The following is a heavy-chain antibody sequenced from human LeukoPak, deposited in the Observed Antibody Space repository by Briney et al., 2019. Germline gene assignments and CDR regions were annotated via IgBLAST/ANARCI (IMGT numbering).Heavy chain of an antibody. D-gene: IGHD3-22*01. CDR1: GFTFSSYG. J-gene: IGHJ3*02. V-gene: IGHV3-33*01. CDR3: ARHSPSSGYYYGAFDI. Sequence: GGSLRLSCAASGFTFSSYGMHWVRQAPGKGLEWVAVIWYDGSNKYYADSVKGRFTISRDNSKNTLYLQMNSLRAEDTAVYYCARHSPSSGYYYGAFDIWGQGTMVTVSS. CDR2: IWYDGSNK.